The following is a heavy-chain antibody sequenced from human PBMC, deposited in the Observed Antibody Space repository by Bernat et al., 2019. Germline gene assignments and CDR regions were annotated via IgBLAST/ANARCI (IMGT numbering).Heavy chain of an antibody. CDR1: GFSFSNYW. J-gene: IGHJ4*02. CDR2: INSDGSST. V-gene: IGHV3-74*01. D-gene: IGHD5-12*01. Sequence: EVQLVESGGGLVQPGGSLRLSCAASGFSFSNYWMHWVRQAPGKGLAWVSHINSDGSSTRYGDSVKGLFTISRDNAKNTLYLQMNSLRAEDTAVYYCTKGGLRTLDFWGQGTLVTVSS. CDR3: TKGGLRTLDF.